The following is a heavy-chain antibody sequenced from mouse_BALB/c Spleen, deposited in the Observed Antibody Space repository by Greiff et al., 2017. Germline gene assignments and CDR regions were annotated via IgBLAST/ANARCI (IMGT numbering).Heavy chain of an antibody. J-gene: IGHJ4*01. V-gene: IGHV5-12-2*01. Sequence: EVKLVESGGGLVQPGGSLKLSCAASGFTFSSYTMSWVRQTPEKRLEWVAYISNGGGSTYYPDTVKGRFTISRDNAKNTLYLQMSSLKSEDTAMYYCARQGRSYAMDYWGQGTSVTVSS. CDR3: ARQGRSYAMDY. CDR2: ISNGGGST. CDR1: GFTFSSYT.